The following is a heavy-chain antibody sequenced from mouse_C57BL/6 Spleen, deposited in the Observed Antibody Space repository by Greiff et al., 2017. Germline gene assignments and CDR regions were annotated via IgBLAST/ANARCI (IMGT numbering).Heavy chain of an antibody. D-gene: IGHD4-1*02. J-gene: IGHJ4*01. CDR2: IWGVGST. V-gene: IGHV2-6*01. Sequence: QVQLKESGPGLVAPSQSLSITCTVSGFSLTSYGVDWVRQSPGKGLEWLGVIWGVGSTNYNSALKSRLSISKDNSKSQVFLKMNSLQTDDTAMYYCASSPSTGAGAMDYWGQGTSVTVSS. CDR3: ASSPSTGAGAMDY. CDR1: GFSLTSYG.